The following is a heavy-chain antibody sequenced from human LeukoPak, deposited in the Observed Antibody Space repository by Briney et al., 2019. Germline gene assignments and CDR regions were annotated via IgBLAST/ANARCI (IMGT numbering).Heavy chain of an antibody. CDR3: ARAKSSDYGAFDI. V-gene: IGHV1-8*01. D-gene: IGHD4/OR15-4a*01. J-gene: IGHJ3*02. CDR1: GYTFTSYD. CDR2: MNPNSGNT. Sequence: ASVKVSCKASGYTFTSYDINWVRQATGQGLEWMGWMNPNSGNTGYAQKFQGRVTMTRNTSISTAYMELSSLRSEDTAVYYCARAKSSDYGAFDIWGQGTMVTVSS.